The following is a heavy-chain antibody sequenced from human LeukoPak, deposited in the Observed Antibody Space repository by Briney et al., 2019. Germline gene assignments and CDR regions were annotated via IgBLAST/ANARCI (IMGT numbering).Heavy chain of an antibody. CDR2: ISGSGGST. CDR1: GFTFSRYA. CDR3: AKAPKYSYASDY. Sequence: GGSLRLSCAASGFTFSRYAMSWFRQAPGKGLEWVSAISGSGGSTYYADSVKGRFTISRDNSKNTLYLQMNSLRAEDTAVYYCAKAPKYSYASDYWGQGTLVTVSS. V-gene: IGHV3-23*01. D-gene: IGHD5-18*01. J-gene: IGHJ4*02.